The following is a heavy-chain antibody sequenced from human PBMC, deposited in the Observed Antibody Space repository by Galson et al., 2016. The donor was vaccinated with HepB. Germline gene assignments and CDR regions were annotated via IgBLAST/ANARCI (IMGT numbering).Heavy chain of an antibody. J-gene: IGHJ4*02. CDR1: GYIFSNYD. V-gene: IGHV1-8*01. CDR3: AKAFLTVGRGVPPCN. CDR2: INPKNGDT. Sequence: SVKVSCKASGYIFSNYDIIWVRQSNGQGLEWMGRINPKNGDTAFAQNFQARVTLTRDTFISTAYMELTNLSSEDTAVYYCAKAFLTVGRGVPPCNWGQGTLVTVSS. D-gene: IGHD3-10*01.